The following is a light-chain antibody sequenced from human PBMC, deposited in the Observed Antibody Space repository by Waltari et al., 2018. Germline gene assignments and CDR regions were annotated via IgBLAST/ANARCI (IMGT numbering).Light chain of an antibody. Sequence: QTVVTQEPSLSVAPAGHVPRLCPFSSGPLSTTSHATWYQQTPGRATRTLVYKANPRSSGVPDRFSGSILGNTAALTITGAQADDESDYSCALYMGSGIWVFGGGTRLTVL. CDR2: KAN. CDR3: ALYMGSGIWV. J-gene: IGLJ3*02. CDR1: SGPLSTTSH. V-gene: IGLV8-61*01.